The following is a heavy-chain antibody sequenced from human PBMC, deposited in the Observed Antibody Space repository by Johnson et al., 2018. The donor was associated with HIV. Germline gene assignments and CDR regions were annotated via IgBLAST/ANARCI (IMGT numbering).Heavy chain of an antibody. V-gene: IGHV3-30-3*01. CDR2: ISYDGSNK. CDR3: ARDPSYDMAHTDGFWLDHDALDI. Sequence: QVQLVESGGGVVQPGRSLRLSCAASGFTFSSYAVHWVRQAPGKGLEWVAIISYDGSNKYYADSVKGRFTISRDNSKDTLYLQMNSLRAEDTAVYYCARDPSYDMAHTDGFWLDHDALDIWGQGTMVTVSS. J-gene: IGHJ3*02. CDR1: GFTFSSYA. D-gene: IGHD3/OR15-3a*01.